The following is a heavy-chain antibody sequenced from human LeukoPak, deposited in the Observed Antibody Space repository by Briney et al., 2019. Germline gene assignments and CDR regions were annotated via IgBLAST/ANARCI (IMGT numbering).Heavy chain of an antibody. J-gene: IGHJ6*02. CDR3: AKDLDSSSWYRSGDYYYGMDV. D-gene: IGHD6-13*01. Sequence: GGSLRLSCAASGFTFSSYAMSWVRQAPGKGLEWVSAISGSGGSTYYADSVKGRFTISRDNSKNTLYLQMNSLRAEDTAVYYCAKDLDSSSWYRSGDYYYGMDVWGQGTTVTVSS. V-gene: IGHV3-23*01. CDR2: ISGSGGST. CDR1: GFTFSSYA.